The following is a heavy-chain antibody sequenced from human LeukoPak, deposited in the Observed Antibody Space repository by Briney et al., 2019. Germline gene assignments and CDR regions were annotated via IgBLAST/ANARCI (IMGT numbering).Heavy chain of an antibody. D-gene: IGHD3-22*01. J-gene: IGHJ4*02. Sequence: SETLSLTRTVSGYSISSGYYWGWIRQPPGKGLEWIGSIYHSGSTYYNPSLKSRVTISVDTSKNQFSLKLSSVTAADTAVYYCAGSYYYDSSGYFDYWGQGTLVTVSS. CDR3: AGSYYYDSSGYFDY. V-gene: IGHV4-38-2*02. CDR1: GYSISSGYY. CDR2: IYHSGST.